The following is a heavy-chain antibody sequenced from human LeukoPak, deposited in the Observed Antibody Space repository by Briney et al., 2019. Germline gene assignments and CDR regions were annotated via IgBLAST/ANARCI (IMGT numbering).Heavy chain of an antibody. V-gene: IGHV3-53*01. Sequence: GGSLRLSCAASGFTVSSNHMSWVRQAPGKGLEWVSVIYSGGSTYYADSVKGRFTISRDNSKNTLYLQMNSLRAEDTALYYCANTGYCTTTSCYDDWDAFDIWGQGTMVTVSS. CDR2: IYSGGST. D-gene: IGHD2-2*01. CDR1: GFTVSSNH. CDR3: ANTGYCTTTSCYDDWDAFDI. J-gene: IGHJ3*02.